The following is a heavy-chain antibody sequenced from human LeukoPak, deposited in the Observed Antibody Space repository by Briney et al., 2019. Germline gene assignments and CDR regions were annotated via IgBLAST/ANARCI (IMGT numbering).Heavy chain of an antibody. CDR2: INTSSNYI. CDR1: GFTFSSYS. CDR3: ARDAANIAAGAWFDP. V-gene: IGHV3-21*01. D-gene: IGHD6-13*01. J-gene: IGHJ5*02. Sequence: PGGSLRLSCAASGFTFSSYSMNWVRQAPGEGLEWVSCINTSSNYIYYADSLKGPFTISRDNAKNSLYLEMNSLRAEDTAVYYCARDAANIAAGAWFDPWGQGTLVTVSS.